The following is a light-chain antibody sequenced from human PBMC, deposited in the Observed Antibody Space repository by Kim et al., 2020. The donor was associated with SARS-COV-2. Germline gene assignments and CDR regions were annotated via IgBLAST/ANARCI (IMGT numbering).Light chain of an antibody. CDR2: DAS. Sequence: SPGENAPLSCRHSESISSMYLVWYQHKPGQAPRLLLYDASNRATGIPARFSGSGSGTHFTLTISSLEPEDFAIYYCQHRNNWPPTFGQGTRLEIK. CDR3: QHRNNWPPT. V-gene: IGKV3-11*01. J-gene: IGKJ5*01. CDR1: ESISSMY.